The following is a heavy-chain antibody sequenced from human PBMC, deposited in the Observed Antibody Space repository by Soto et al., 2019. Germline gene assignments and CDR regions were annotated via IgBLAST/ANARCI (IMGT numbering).Heavy chain of an antibody. V-gene: IGHV1-18*01. CDR3: ARDYYGSGSYYNAYDY. CDR1: GYTFTSHG. D-gene: IGHD3-10*01. CDR2: ISAYNGNT. Sequence: ASVKVSCKASGYTFTSHGISWVRQAPGQGLEWMGWISAYNGNTNYAQKLQGRVTMTTDTSTSTSYMELRSLRSDDTAVYYCARDYYGSGSYYNAYDYWGQGTLVTVSS. J-gene: IGHJ4*02.